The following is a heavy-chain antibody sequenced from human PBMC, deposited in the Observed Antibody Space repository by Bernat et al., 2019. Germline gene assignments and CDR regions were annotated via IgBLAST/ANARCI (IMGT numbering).Heavy chain of an antibody. CDR1: GGSISSGGYY. Sequence: QVQLQESGPGLVKPSQTLSLTCTVSGGSISSGGYYWSWIRQHPGKGLEWIGDIYYSGSTYYNPSLKSRVTISVDTSKNQFSLKLSSVTAADTAVYYCARAAMVRGVEAYSSGLDVWGHGTPVTVSS. CDR2: IYYSGST. J-gene: IGHJ6*02. CDR3: ARAAMVRGVEAYSSGLDV. V-gene: IGHV4-31*03. D-gene: IGHD3-10*01.